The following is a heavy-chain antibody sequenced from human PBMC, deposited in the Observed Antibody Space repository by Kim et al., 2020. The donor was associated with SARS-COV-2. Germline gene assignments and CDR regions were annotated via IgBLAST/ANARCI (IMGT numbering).Heavy chain of an antibody. J-gene: IGHJ1*01. CDR1: GDSVTSHDYF. V-gene: IGHV4-61*08. CDR3: ASLRGTWYVQY. CDR2: MHNTGRT. Sequence: SETLSLTCSVSGDSVTSHDYFCSWIRQPPGKGLEWVGYMHNTGRTSYNPSLKSRVSVSVDTSRNQFSLKLSSVTAADTAIYYCASLRGTWYVQYWGQGALVTVSS.